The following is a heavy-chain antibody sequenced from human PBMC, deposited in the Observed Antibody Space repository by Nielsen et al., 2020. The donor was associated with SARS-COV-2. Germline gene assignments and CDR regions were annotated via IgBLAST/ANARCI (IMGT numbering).Heavy chain of an antibody. CDR1: GFTFSSYG. Sequence: GESLKISCAASGFTFSSYGMHWVRQAPGKGLEWVAVISYDGSNKYYADSVKGRFTISRDNSKNTVYLQMNSLRAEDTAVYYCAKDYGSGSYGGYYGMDVWGQGTTVTVSS. V-gene: IGHV3-30*18. CDR3: AKDYGSGSYGGYYGMDV. D-gene: IGHD3-10*01. J-gene: IGHJ6*02. CDR2: ISYDGSNK.